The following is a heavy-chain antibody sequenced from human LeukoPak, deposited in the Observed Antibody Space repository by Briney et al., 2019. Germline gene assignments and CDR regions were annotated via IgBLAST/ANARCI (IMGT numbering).Heavy chain of an antibody. CDR2: MNPNSGNT. CDR1: GDSFTDFA. V-gene: IGHV1-8*02. D-gene: IGHD6-13*01. J-gene: IGHJ4*02. Sequence: GASVKVSCKASGDSFTDFAINWVRQATGQGLEWMGWMNPNSGNTGYAQKFQGRVTMTRNTSISTAYMELSSLRSEDTAVYYCARGQQGDYWGQGTLVTVSS. CDR3: ARGQQGDY.